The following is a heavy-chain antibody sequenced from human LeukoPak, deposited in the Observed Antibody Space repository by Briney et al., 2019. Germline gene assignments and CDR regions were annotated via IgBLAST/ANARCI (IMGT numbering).Heavy chain of an antibody. CDR3: ARDRRGDSSSSANAFDI. CDR1: GGTFSSYA. V-gene: IGHV1-69*13. J-gene: IGHJ3*02. Sequence: ASVTVSCKASGGTFSSYAISWVRQAPGQGLEWMGGIIPIFGTANYAQKFQGRVTITADESTSTAYMELSSLRSEDTAVYYCARDRRGDSSSSANAFDIWGQGTMITVSS. D-gene: IGHD6-13*01. CDR2: IIPIFGTA.